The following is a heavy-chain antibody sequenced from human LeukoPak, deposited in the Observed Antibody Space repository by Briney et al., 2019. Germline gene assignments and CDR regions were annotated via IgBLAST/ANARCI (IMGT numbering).Heavy chain of an antibody. Sequence: ASVKVSCKASGYTFTSYGISWVRQAPGQGLEWMGWISAYNGNTNYAQKLQGRVTMTTDTSTSTAYMELRSLRSDGTAVYYCARVWNYVHYYYYMDVWGKGTTVTVSS. J-gene: IGHJ6*03. V-gene: IGHV1-18*01. CDR2: ISAYNGNT. CDR3: ARVWNYVHYYYYMDV. CDR1: GYTFTSYG. D-gene: IGHD1-7*01.